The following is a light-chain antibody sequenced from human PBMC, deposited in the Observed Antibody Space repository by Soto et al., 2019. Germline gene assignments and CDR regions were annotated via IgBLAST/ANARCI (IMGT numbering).Light chain of an antibody. J-gene: IGKJ4*01. CDR2: GAS. Sequence: ETVMTQSPATLSVSPGERATLSCRASQSVSSNLAWYQQKPGQAPRLLIYGASTRATGIPARFSGSGSGTEFTLTINSPQSEDFAVYYCQQHNDWPPLTFGGGTKVEIK. CDR3: QQHNDWPPLT. CDR1: QSVSSN. V-gene: IGKV3-15*01.